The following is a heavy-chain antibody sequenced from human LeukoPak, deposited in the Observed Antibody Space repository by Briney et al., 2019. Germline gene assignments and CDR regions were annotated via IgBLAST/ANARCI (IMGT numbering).Heavy chain of an antibody. D-gene: IGHD4-11*01. CDR3: ARDRRGTTVTT. J-gene: IGHJ4*02. CDR1: GDSIGNYF. CDR2: ISYSGST. V-gene: IGHV4-59*12. Sequence: PSETLSLTCTVSGDSIGNYFWSWIRQPPGKPLEWIGYISYSGSTTYSPSLESRVTIAVDTSKNQLFLRLNSVTAADTAVYYCARDRRGTTVTTWGQGTLVTVSS.